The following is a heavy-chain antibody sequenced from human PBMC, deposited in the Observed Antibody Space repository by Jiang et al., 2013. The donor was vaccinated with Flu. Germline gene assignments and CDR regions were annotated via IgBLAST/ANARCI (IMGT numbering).Heavy chain of an antibody. Sequence: SLTCTVSGDSLSRGSFYWGWIRQSPGKGLEWIGSIYYSGSTFYNPSFESRVTISVDMSKNQLSLRLTSVTAADTAVYFCAGAYNWNYFFDPWGQGSLVTVSS. V-gene: IGHV4-39*01. CDR2: IYYSGST. J-gene: IGHJ5*02. CDR1: GDSLSRGSFY. CDR3: AGAYNWNYFFDP. D-gene: IGHD1-7*01.